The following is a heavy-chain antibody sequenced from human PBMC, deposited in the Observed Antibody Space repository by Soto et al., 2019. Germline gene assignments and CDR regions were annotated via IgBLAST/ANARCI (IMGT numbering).Heavy chain of an antibody. CDR2: IYYSGST. Sequence: SETLSLTCTVSGGSISSYYWSWIRQPPGKGLEWIGYIYYSGSTNYNPSIKSRVTISVDTSKNQFSLKLSSVTAADTAVYYCASLNFWSGLDFQHWGQGTLVTVSS. CDR1: GGSISSYY. CDR3: ASLNFWSGLDFQH. D-gene: IGHD3-3*01. J-gene: IGHJ1*01. V-gene: IGHV4-59*01.